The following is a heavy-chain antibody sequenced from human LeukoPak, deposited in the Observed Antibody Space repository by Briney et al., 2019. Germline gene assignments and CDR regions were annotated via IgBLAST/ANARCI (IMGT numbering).Heavy chain of an antibody. CDR2: ISAYNGNT. Sequence: ASVKVSCKASGYTFTSYGISWVRQAPGQGLEWMGWISAYNGNTNYAQKLQGRVTMTRDTSTSTVYMELSSLRSEDTAVYYCARIPRATDHYFDYWGQGTLVTVSS. D-gene: IGHD1-26*01. J-gene: IGHJ4*02. CDR3: ARIPRATDHYFDY. CDR1: GYTFTSYG. V-gene: IGHV1-18*01.